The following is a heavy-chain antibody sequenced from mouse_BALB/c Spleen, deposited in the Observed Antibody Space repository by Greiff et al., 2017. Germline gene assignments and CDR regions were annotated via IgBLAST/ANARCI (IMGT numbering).Heavy chain of an antibody. J-gene: IGHJ4*01. CDR3: DRGSAAYYAMDY. V-gene: IGHV2-9*02. Sequence: QVQLKESGPGLVAPSQSLSITCTVSGFSLTSYGVHWVRQPPGKGLEWLGVIWAGGSTNYNSALMSRLSISKDNSKSQVFLKMNSLQTDDTAMYYCDRGSAAYYAMDYWGQGTTVTVSS. CDR2: IWAGGST. CDR1: GFSLTSYG. D-gene: IGHD1-2*01.